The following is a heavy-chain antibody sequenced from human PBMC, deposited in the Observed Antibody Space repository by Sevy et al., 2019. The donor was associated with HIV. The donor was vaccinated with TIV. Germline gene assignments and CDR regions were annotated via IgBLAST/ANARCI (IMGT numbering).Heavy chain of an antibody. Sequence: SETLSLTCTVSGASISSYFWSWIRQPAGKGLEWIGPLDTSGTTNYNPSLKSRVTMSLDTPKNQFSLHLTSVTAADTAVYYCARIRSQDWYFDLWGRGTLVTVSS. CDR1: GASISSYF. D-gene: IGHD4-17*01. CDR2: LDTSGTT. V-gene: IGHV4-4*07. CDR3: ARIRSQDWYFDL. J-gene: IGHJ2*01.